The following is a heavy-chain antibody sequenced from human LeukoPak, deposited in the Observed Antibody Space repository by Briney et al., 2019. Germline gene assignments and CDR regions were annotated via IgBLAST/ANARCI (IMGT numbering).Heavy chain of an antibody. D-gene: IGHD3-3*01. V-gene: IGHV4-59*01. CDR2: IYYSGGT. Sequence: SETLSLTCTVSGGPISSYYWSWIRQPPGKGLEWIGYIYYSGGTNYNPSLESRVTISVDTSKNQFSLKLSSVTAADTAVYYCARGYYDFWSGYYTGIPFDYWGQGTLVTVSS. CDR1: GGPISSYY. CDR3: ARGYYDFWSGYYTGIPFDY. J-gene: IGHJ4*02.